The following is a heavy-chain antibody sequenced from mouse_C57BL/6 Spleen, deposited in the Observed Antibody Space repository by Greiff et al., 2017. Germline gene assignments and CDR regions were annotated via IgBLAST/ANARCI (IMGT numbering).Heavy chain of an antibody. CDR1: GYTFTSYW. CDR2: INPSNGGT. CDR3: ARWPITTVVATRYFDV. J-gene: IGHJ1*03. Sequence: QVQLQQPGTELVKPGASVKLSCKASGYTFTSYWMHWVKQRPGQGLEWIGNINPSNGGTNYNEKFKSKATLTVDKSSSTAYMQVSSLTSEDSAVYYCARWPITTVVATRYFDVWGTGTTVTVSS. D-gene: IGHD1-1*01. V-gene: IGHV1-53*01.